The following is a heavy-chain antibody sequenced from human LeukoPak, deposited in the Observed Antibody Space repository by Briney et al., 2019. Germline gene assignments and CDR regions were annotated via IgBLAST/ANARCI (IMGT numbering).Heavy chain of an antibody. D-gene: IGHD2-21*02. CDR1: GGTFSSYV. J-gene: IGHJ3*02. CDR3: ARDRVYCGGDCYLSGAFGI. V-gene: IGHV1-69*06. Sequence: RASVKVSCKASGGTFSSYVINWVRQAPGQGLEWMGGIIPIFGTANYAQKFQGRVTITADKSTSTAYMELRSLRSDDTAVYYCARDRVYCGGDCYLSGAFGIWGQGTMVTVSS. CDR2: IIPIFGTA.